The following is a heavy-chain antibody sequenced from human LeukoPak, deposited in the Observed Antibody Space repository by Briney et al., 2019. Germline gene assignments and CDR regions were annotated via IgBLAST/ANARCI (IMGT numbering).Heavy chain of an antibody. CDR1: GYSISSGYY. CDR3: AKWGGWFDP. V-gene: IGHV4-38-2*02. Sequence: PSETLSLTCTVSGYSISSGYYWGWIRQPPGKGLEWIGSIYHSGSTYYNPSLKSRVTISVDKSKNQFSLKLSSVTAADTAVYYCAKWGGWFDPWGQGTLVTVSS. J-gene: IGHJ5*02. D-gene: IGHD1-26*01. CDR2: IYHSGST.